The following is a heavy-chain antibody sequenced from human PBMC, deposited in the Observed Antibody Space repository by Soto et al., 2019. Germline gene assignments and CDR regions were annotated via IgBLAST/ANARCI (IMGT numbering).Heavy chain of an antibody. J-gene: IGHJ3*02. V-gene: IGHV3-11*06. CDR1: GFTFSDYY. D-gene: IGHD3-22*01. Sequence: GSLRLSCAASGFTFSDYYMSWIRQAPGKGLEWVSYISSSSSYTNYADSVRGRFTISRDNAKSSLYLQMNSLRAEDTAVYYCARSHYYDTSGYYGVFDIWGQGTMVTVSS. CDR2: ISSSSSYT. CDR3: ARSHYYDTSGYYGVFDI.